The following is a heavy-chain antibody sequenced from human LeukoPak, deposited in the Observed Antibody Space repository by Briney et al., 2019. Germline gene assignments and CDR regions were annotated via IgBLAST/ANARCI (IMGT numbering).Heavy chain of an antibody. J-gene: IGHJ4*02. V-gene: IGHV4-39*01. CDR1: GVSHLSISSSSYS. CDR2: FYDISST. Sequence: SQTLSLTCTVSGVSHLSISSSSYSCGWIRQPPGKGLEWIGTFYDISSTYYNPSLISRVPIYVDTSKNQFSLRVNSVTAADTAVYYCARMRRATDHFDDWGQGTLVTVSS. CDR3: ARMRRATDHFDD. D-gene: IGHD1-26*01.